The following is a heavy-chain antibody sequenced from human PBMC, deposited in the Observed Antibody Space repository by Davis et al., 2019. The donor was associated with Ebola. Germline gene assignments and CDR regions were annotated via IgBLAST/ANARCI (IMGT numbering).Heavy chain of an antibody. J-gene: IGHJ6*04. CDR3: AKGIHIAAAGPIYYYYGMDV. CDR1: GFTFTTYD. Sequence: PGGSLRLSCAASGFTFTTYDMSWVRQAPGKGLEWVSGISGSGGSTYYADSVKGRFTISRDNSKNTLYLQMNSLRAEDTAVYYSAKGIHIAAAGPIYYYYGMDVWGKGTTVTVSS. D-gene: IGHD6-13*01. CDR2: ISGSGGST. V-gene: IGHV3-23*01.